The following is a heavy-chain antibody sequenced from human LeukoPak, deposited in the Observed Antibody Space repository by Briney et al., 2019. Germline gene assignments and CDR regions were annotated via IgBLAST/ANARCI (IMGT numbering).Heavy chain of an antibody. D-gene: IGHD6-6*01. V-gene: IGHV4-4*08. Sequence: SETLSLTCTVSGGSISSYYWSWIRQPPGKGLEWIGRIYTSGSTNYNPSLKSRVTISVDTSKNQFSLKLSSVTAADTAVYYCARGDSSSSEAFDIWGQGTMVTVSS. CDR1: GGSISSYY. CDR3: ARGDSSSSEAFDI. J-gene: IGHJ3*02. CDR2: IYTSGST.